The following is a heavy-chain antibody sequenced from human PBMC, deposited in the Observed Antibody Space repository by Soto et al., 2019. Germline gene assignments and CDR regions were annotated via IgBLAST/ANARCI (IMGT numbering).Heavy chain of an antibody. V-gene: IGHV3-7*01. CDR1: GFTFSSYW. D-gene: IGHD3-16*02. Sequence: GGSLRLSCAASGFTFSSYWMSWVRQAPGKGLEWVANIKQDGSEKYYVDSVKGRFTISRDNAKNSLYLQMNSLRAEDTAVYYCARLRRYVYIWGSYRSVSDAFDIWGQGTMVTVSS. CDR3: ARLRRYVYIWGSYRSVSDAFDI. CDR2: IKQDGSEK. J-gene: IGHJ3*02.